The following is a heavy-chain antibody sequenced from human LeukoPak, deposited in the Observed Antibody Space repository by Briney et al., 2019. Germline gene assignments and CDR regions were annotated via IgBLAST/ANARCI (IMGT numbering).Heavy chain of an antibody. Sequence: GGSLRLSCAASGFTFSSYAMHWVRQAPGKGLEWVAVISYDGSNKYYADSVKGRFTISRDNSKNTLYLQMNSLRAEDTAVYYRARERSLGYSSSWYYFDYWGQGTLVTVSS. J-gene: IGHJ4*02. V-gene: IGHV3-30*04. CDR3: ARERSLGYSSSWYYFDY. CDR2: ISYDGSNK. CDR1: GFTFSSYA. D-gene: IGHD6-13*01.